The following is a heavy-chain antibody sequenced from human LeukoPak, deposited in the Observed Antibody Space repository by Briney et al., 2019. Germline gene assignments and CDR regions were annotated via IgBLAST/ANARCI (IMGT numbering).Heavy chain of an antibody. CDR2: IYSTGRV. CDR1: GVSITSGTYY. D-gene: IGHD5-18*01. CDR3: ARASETAMVTL. J-gene: IGHJ4*02. Sequence: SETLSLTSTVSGVSITSGTYYWTWIRQPAGKGLEWIGRIYSTGRVNYNPSLKSRVTMLLDTSKNHISLKLTSVTAADTAIYFCARASETAMVTLWGQGTLVTVSS. V-gene: IGHV4-61*02.